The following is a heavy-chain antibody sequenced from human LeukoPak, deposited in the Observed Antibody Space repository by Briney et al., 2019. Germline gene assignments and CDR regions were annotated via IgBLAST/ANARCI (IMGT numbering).Heavy chain of an antibody. V-gene: IGHV1-18*01. Sequence: ASVKVSCKASGYTFTGYGISWVRQAPGQGLEWMGWISAYNGNTNYAQKLQGRVTMTTDTSTSTAYMELRSLRSDDTAVYYCARDLTTTIDYGGNSPFDYWGQGTLVTVSS. CDR3: ARDLTTTIDYGGNSPFDY. D-gene: IGHD4-23*01. J-gene: IGHJ4*02. CDR2: ISAYNGNT. CDR1: GYTFTGYG.